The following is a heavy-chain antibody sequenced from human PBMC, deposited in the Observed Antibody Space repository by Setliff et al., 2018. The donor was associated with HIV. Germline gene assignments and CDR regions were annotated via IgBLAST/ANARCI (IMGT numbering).Heavy chain of an antibody. D-gene: IGHD2-8*01. CDR3: ARDSANGKTANLNYLDV. J-gene: IGHJ6*03. Sequence: PSETLSLTCTVSGGSISSGGYYWSWIRQHPGKGLEWIGDIYYSGSTYYNASLKSRVRISVDTSKNQFSLRLSSVTAADTAVYYCARDSANGKTANLNYLDVWGKGTTVTVSS. CDR2: IYYSGST. CDR1: GGSISSGGYY. V-gene: IGHV4-31*03.